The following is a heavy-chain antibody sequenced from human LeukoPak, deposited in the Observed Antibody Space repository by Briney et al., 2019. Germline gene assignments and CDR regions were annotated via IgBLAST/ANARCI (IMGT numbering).Heavy chain of an antibody. CDR2: INPNSGGT. CDR3: ARDLGYCSGGSCYSDFDY. J-gene: IGHJ4*02. V-gene: IGHV1-2*02. D-gene: IGHD2-15*01. Sequence: ASVTVSFKASGYTSTGYYMHWVRQAPGQGLEWMGWINPNSGGTNYAQKFQGRVTMTRDTSISTAYMELSRLRSDDTAVYYCARDLGYCSGGSCYSDFDYWGQGTLVTVSS. CDR1: GYTSTGYY.